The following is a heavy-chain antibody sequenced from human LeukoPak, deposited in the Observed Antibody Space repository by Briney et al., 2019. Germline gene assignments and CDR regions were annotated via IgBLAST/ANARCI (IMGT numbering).Heavy chain of an antibody. CDR3: ATSLGYCSSTSCPAGGY. CDR1: GYTLTELS. D-gene: IGHD2-2*01. V-gene: IGHV1-24*01. Sequence: ASVKVSCKVSGYTLTELSMHWVRQAPGKGLEWMGGFDPEDGETIYAQKFQGRVTMTEDTSTDTAYMELSSLRSEDTAVYYCATSLGYCSSTSCPAGGYWGQGTLVTVSS. J-gene: IGHJ4*02. CDR2: FDPEDGET.